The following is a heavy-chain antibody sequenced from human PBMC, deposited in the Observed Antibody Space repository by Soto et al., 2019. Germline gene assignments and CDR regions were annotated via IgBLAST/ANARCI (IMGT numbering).Heavy chain of an antibody. CDR1: GGSISSSSYY. J-gene: IGHJ5*02. Sequence: PSETLSLTCTVSGGSISSSSYYWGWIRQPPGKGLEWIGSIYYSGSTYYNPSLKSRVTISVDTSKNQCSLKVSSVTAADTAVYYCARNIATRPSRFDPWGQGTLVTVSS. CDR3: ARNIATRPSRFDP. V-gene: IGHV4-39*07. CDR2: IYYSGST. D-gene: IGHD6-6*01.